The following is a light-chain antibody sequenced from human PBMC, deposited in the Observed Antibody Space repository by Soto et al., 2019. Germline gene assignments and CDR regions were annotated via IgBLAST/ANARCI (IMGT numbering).Light chain of an antibody. CDR1: QSPSGY. CDR3: QQGSTWPT. CDR2: DAS. J-gene: IGKJ1*01. V-gene: IGKV3-11*01. Sequence: EIVLTQSPATPSLSPGERATLSCRASQSPSGYLAWYQQRPGQAPRLLIYDASSRANGIPARFTGSGSGTDFSLTISSLEPEDFAVYYCQQGSTWPTFGQGTRVDIK.